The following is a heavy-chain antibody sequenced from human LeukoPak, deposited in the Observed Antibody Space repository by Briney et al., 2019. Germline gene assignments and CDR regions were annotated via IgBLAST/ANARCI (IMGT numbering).Heavy chain of an antibody. J-gene: IGHJ4*02. CDR3: ATFYGSGSSYLDY. CDR1: GYTFTSYG. CDR2: IIPIFGTA. D-gene: IGHD3-10*01. Sequence: ASVKVSCKASGYTFTSYGISWVRQAPGQGLEWMGGIIPIFGTANYAQKFQGRVTITADESTSTAYMELSSLRSEDTAVYYCATFYGSGSSYLDYWGQGTLVTVSS. V-gene: IGHV1-69*13.